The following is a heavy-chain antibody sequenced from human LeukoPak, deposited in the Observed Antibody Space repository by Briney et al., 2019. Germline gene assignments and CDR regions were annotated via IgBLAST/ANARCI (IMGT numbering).Heavy chain of an antibody. V-gene: IGHV4-39*07. CDR3: ARRLNPYYYGSGSYWPFDY. CDR1: GGSISGTSYY. D-gene: IGHD3-10*01. Sequence: TSETLSLTCTVSGGSISGTSYYWGWIRQPPGKGLEWIGSIYYSGSTYYNPSLKSRVTISVDTSKNQFSLKLSSVTAADTAVYYCARRLNPYYYGSGSYWPFDYWGQGTLVTVSS. CDR2: IYYSGST. J-gene: IGHJ4*02.